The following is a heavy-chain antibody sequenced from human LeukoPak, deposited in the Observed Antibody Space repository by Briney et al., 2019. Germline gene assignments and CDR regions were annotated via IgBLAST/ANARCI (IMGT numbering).Heavy chain of an antibody. J-gene: IGHJ4*02. CDR1: GFTFSSYW. CDR2: INSDGSST. Sequence: PGGSLRLSCAASGFTFSSYWMHWVRQAPGKGLVWVSRINSDGSSTSYADSVRGRFSISRDNAKNSLYLQMNSLRAEDTAVYYCASPQLWFGELSSFDYWGQGTLVTVSS. V-gene: IGHV3-74*01. D-gene: IGHD3-10*01. CDR3: ASPQLWFGELSSFDY.